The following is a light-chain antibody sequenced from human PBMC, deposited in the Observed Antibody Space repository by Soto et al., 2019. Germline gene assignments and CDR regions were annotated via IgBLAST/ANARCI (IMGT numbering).Light chain of an antibody. CDR3: SSYSSSCTLYV. V-gene: IGLV2-14*01. Sequence: QSVLTQPASVSGSPGQSITISCTGTSSDVGAYNYVSWYQQHPGKAPRLMICDVSNRPSGVSNRFSGSKSGNTASLTISGLQAEDEADYYCSSYSSSCTLYVFGTGTKVTVL. J-gene: IGLJ1*01. CDR1: SSDVGAYNY. CDR2: DVS.